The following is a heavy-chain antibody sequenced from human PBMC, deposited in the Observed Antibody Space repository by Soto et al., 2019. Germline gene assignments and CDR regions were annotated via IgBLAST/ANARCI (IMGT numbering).Heavy chain of an antibody. D-gene: IGHD2-21*02. CDR3: VRDGDVCSGSDCFRHFGY. Sequence: EVQLVESGGGLVQPGGSLRLSCAASKISINNYWMSWVRQAPGKGLEWVANIRGDGHETRYVDSVKGRFAISRDNALNSLSLQMNSLRVEDTAIYYCVRDGDVCSGSDCFRHFGYWGQGTLVTVSS. J-gene: IGHJ4*02. CDR1: KISINNYW. V-gene: IGHV3-7*03. CDR2: IRGDGHET.